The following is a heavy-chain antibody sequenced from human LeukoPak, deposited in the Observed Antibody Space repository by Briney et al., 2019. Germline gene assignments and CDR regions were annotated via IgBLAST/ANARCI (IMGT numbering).Heavy chain of an antibody. J-gene: IGHJ4*02. CDR2: ISAYNGNT. CDR3: SSSGVEEWQGLHF. V-gene: IGHV1-18*01. D-gene: IGHD3-3*01. Sequence: SVKVSCKASGYTLTSYGISWVRQAPGQGLEWMGWISAYNGNTNYAQKLQGRVTMTTDTSTSTAYMELNSLSSEDTAVYYCSSSGVEEWQGLHFWGQGTLVTVSS. CDR1: GYTLTSYG.